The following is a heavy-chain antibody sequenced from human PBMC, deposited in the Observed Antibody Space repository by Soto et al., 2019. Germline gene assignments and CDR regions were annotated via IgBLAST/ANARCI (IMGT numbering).Heavy chain of an antibody. Sequence: GRSLRVSCAASGFNFISYGMNWFRHATGKGLEWVSSISSSSSYIYYADSVKGRFTISRDNAKNSLYLQMNSLRAEDTAVYYCARDLGITTWDYFDYWGQGTLVTVS. CDR3: ARDLGITTWDYFDY. D-gene: IGHD4-4*01. V-gene: IGHV3-21*01. J-gene: IGHJ4*02. CDR1: GFNFISYG. CDR2: ISSSSSYI.